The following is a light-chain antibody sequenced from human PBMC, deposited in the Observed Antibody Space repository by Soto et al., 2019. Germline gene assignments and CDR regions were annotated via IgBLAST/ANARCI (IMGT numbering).Light chain of an antibody. CDR1: QSIGSY. J-gene: IGKJ3*01. V-gene: IGKV3-11*01. CDR3: QQRNFWPLS. Sequence: EIVLTQSPATLSLSPGERATLSCRASQSIGSYLAWYQQKPGQAPRLLIYDASNRATGIPARFSGSGSETEFTLTIDSLEPEDSAVYYCQQRNFWPLSFGPGTRVEIK. CDR2: DAS.